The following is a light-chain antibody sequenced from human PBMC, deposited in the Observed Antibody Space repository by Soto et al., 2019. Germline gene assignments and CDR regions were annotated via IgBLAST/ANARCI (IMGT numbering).Light chain of an antibody. CDR2: AAS. CDR1: QGISSY. J-gene: IGKJ1*01. V-gene: IGKV1-8*01. CDR3: QQYYSYPA. Sequence: IQMTQSPSSLSASVGDRVTMSCRASQGISSYLAWYQQKPGKAPKLLIYAASTLQSGVPSRFSGSGSGTDFTLTISCLQSEDFATYYCQQYYSYPAFGQGTKVDI.